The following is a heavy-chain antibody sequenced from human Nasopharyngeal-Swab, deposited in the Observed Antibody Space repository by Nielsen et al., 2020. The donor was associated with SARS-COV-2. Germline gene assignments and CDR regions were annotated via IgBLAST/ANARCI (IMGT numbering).Heavy chain of an antibody. Sequence: GEPLKISCAASGFTFSTYNMHWVRQAPGKGLEWVSSISGRTTYIYYADSMKGRFTISRDNAKNSLYLQMSSLRAEDTAIYYCARGGQQPLWGQGTLVTVSS. CDR3: ARGGQQPL. CDR1: GFTFSTYN. D-gene: IGHD6-13*01. J-gene: IGHJ4*02. CDR2: ISGRTTYI. V-gene: IGHV3-21*01.